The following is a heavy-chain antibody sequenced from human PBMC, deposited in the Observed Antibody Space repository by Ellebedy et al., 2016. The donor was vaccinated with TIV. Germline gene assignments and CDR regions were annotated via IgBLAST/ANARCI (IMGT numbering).Heavy chain of an antibody. V-gene: IGHV1-69*13. CDR2: IIPIFGTA. CDR3: ARTPVGHPYYYYGMDV. Sequence: AASVKVSCKASGGTFSSYAISCLRQAPGQGLEWMGGIIPIFGTANYAQKFQGRVTITADESTSTAHMELSSLRSEDTAVYYCARTPVGHPYYYYGMDVWGQGTTVTVSS. CDR1: GGTFSSYA. J-gene: IGHJ6*02. D-gene: IGHD1-26*01.